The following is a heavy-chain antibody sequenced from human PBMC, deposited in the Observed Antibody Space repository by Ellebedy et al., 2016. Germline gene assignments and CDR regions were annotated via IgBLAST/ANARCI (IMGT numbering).Heavy chain of an antibody. D-gene: IGHD5-18*01. V-gene: IGHV3-7*01. J-gene: IGHJ4*02. CDR2: IKQDGSEK. CDR1: GFTFSSYW. Sequence: GGSLRLXXAASGFTFSSYWMSWVRQAPGKGLEWVANIKQDGSEKYYVDSVKGRFTISRDNAKNSLYLQMNSLRAEDTAVYYCARVPMVTFRYFDYWGQGTLVTVSS. CDR3: ARVPMVTFRYFDY.